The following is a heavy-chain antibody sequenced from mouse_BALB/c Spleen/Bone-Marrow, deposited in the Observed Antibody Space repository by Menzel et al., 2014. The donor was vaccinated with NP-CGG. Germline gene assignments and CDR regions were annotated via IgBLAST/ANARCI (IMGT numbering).Heavy chain of an antibody. CDR2: INQDSHTI. J-gene: IGHJ3*01. D-gene: IGHD1-2*01. Sequence: EVQLVESGGGLVQPGGSLKLSCAASGFDFSRYWMSWVRQAPGKGLEWIGEINQDSHTINYTPSLKDKFIISRDNAKNTLYLQMSKVRSEDTALYYCARLGYYGSFTYWGQGTLVTVSA. V-gene: IGHV4-1*02. CDR1: GFDFSRYW. CDR3: ARLGYYGSFTY.